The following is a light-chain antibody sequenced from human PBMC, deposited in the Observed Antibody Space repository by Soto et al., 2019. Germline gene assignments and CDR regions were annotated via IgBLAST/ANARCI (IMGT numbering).Light chain of an antibody. CDR1: SSNIGAGYG. V-gene: IGLV1-40*01. CDR3: QSYDSNLSGSL. Sequence: QPVLTQPPSVSGAPGQRVTISCAGTSSNIGAGYGVHWYQQLPGRAPKLLIHNYVNRPSGVPDRFSGSKSGTSASLAITGLQGEDEGDYYCQSYDSNLSGSLFDGGTKVTVL. CDR2: NYV. J-gene: IGLJ2*01.